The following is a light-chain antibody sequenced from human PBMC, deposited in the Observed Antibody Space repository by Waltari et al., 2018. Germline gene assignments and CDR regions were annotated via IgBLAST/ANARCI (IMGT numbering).Light chain of an antibody. V-gene: IGKV3-20*01. CDR1: QSVGRT. Sequence: EIVLTQSPASLSLYPGDRATLSCRASQSVGRTLAWYQQRPGQAPRLLIYDASSRATGIPDRFSGSGSGTDFSLTISRLEPEEFAVYYCQKYGTLPGTFDQGTKVEVK. CDR2: DAS. CDR3: QKYGTLPGT. J-gene: IGKJ1*01.